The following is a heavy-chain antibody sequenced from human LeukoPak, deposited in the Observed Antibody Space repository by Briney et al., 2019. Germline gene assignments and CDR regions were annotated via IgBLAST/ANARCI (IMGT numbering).Heavy chain of an antibody. J-gene: IGHJ4*02. Sequence: PGGSLRLSCSASGFTFSSYAMHWVRQAPGKGLEYVSAISSNGGSTYYADSVKGRFTISRDNSKNTLYLQMNSLRAEDTAVYYCAKDKGDFWSGYYFDYWGQGTLVTVSS. CDR2: ISSNGGST. V-gene: IGHV3-64*04. D-gene: IGHD3-3*01. CDR3: AKDKGDFWSGYYFDY. CDR1: GFTFSSYA.